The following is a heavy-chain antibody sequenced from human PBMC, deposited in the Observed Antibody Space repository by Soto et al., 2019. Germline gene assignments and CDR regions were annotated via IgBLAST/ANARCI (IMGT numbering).Heavy chain of an antibody. J-gene: IGHJ6*02. CDR1: GVSFNNNG. V-gene: IGHV1-69*01. CDR3: ARVLYYGSGSYSPYGMDV. Sequence: QVQLVQSGAEVKKPGSSVKVSCKTSGVSFNNNGIDWVRQAPGHGLEWMGGVSPPFRTSNYARKFQGRISITADASTGTVNMELCSLTSEDTAQYYCARVLYYGSGSYSPYGMDVWGQGTTVTVSS. D-gene: IGHD3-10*01. CDR2: VSPPFRTS.